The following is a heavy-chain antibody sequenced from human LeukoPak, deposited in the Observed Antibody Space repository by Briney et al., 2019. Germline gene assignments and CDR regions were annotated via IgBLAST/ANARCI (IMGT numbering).Heavy chain of an antibody. V-gene: IGHV4-59*01. CDR2: IYYSGST. Sequence: SETLSLTCTVSGGSISSYYWRWIRQPPGKGLEWIGYIYYSGSTNYNPPLKSRVTISVDTSKNQFSLKLSSVTAADTAVYYCARMVRGWYNYFDYWGQGTLVTVSS. CDR1: GGSISSYY. CDR3: ARMVRGWYNYFDY. J-gene: IGHJ4*02. D-gene: IGHD6-19*01.